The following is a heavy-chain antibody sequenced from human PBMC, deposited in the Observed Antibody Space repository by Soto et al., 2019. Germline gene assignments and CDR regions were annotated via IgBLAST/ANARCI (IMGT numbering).Heavy chain of an antibody. J-gene: IGHJ6*02. D-gene: IGHD1-26*01. V-gene: IGHV3-30*18. CDR2: ITNDGNNE. CDR1: GFVFSDYG. CDR3: AKEGPGGGRHFYYGMDV. Sequence: KLVESGGGVVQPGRSLRLSCAASGFVFSDYGMHWVRQAPGKGLEWVALITNDGNNEFYRESVKGRFSISRGRSTNTVDLLMNRLRTEVTGVYYCAKEGPGGGRHFYYGMDVWGQGTTVTVSS.